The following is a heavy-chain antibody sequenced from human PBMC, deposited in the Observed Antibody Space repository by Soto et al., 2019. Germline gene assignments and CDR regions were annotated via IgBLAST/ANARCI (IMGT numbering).Heavy chain of an antibody. CDR1: GGSISSYY. Sequence: PSETLSLTCTVSGGSISSYYWSWIRQPPGKGLEWIGYIYYSGSTNYNPSLKSRVTISVDTSKNQISMKLSSVTAANTAVYYCSNFVVVPAAMRNPAVTWHYYMDVWGKGTTVT. D-gene: IGHD2-2*01. CDR3: SNFVVVPAAMRNPAVTWHYYMDV. V-gene: IGHV4-59*08. J-gene: IGHJ6*03. CDR2: IYYSGST.